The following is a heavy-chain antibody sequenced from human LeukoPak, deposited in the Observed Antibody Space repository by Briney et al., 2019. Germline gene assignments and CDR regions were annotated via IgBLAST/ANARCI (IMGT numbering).Heavy chain of an antibody. CDR2: ISYDGSNK. D-gene: IGHD3-9*01. CDR1: GFTFSSYA. Sequence: PGRSLRLSCAASGFTFSSYAMHWVRQAPGKGLEWVAVISYDGSNKYYADSVKGRFTISRDNSKNTLYLQMNSLRAEDTAVYYCAKQHYDILTGTSIDYWGQGTLVTVSS. V-gene: IGHV3-30-3*02. CDR3: AKQHYDILTGTSIDY. J-gene: IGHJ4*02.